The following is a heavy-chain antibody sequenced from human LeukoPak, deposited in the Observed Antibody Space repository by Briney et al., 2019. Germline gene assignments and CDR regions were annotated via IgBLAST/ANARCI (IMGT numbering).Heavy chain of an antibody. CDR1: GVSVSSGNHY. CDR3: ARGKTWFAP. Sequence: SETLSLTCTVSGVSVSSGNHYWSWIRQPPGRGLEWIGYIYYTGDTTYNPSLKCRVTISIDTSKNQFSLKVTSVTATDTAIYYCARGKTWFAPWGQGTLVTISS. CDR2: IYYTGDT. J-gene: IGHJ5*02. V-gene: IGHV4-61*01. D-gene: IGHD4-23*01.